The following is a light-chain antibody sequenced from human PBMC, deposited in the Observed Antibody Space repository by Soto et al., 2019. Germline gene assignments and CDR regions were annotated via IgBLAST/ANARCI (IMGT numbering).Light chain of an antibody. CDR1: QSLLHSDAKTY. CDR2: EGF. CDR3: LQSIQLPLT. Sequence: DIVMTQTPLSLSVTPGQTASISCKTSQSLLHSDAKTYLYWYVQKPGQPPHLLILEGFNRFSGVPDRFSVSGSGTDFTLKISRVEAEDVGVYYCLQSIQLPLTFGGGTKVEIK. V-gene: IGKV2D-29*01. J-gene: IGKJ4*01.